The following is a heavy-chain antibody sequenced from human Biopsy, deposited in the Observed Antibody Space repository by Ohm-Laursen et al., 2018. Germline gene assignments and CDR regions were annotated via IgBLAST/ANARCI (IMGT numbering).Heavy chain of an antibody. V-gene: IGHV1-2*02. J-gene: IGHJ4*02. CDR1: GDAFLGYY. D-gene: IGHD3-3*01. CDR2: IYPNSGDT. CDR3: ARDLLEWALPS. Sequence: ASVKVSCKASGDAFLGYYLHWVRQAPGQGLEWMGSIYPNSGDTDFAQKFQGRVSMTRDTSVSTAYLELSSLRSDDTAIYYCARDLLEWALPSWGQGTLVTVSS.